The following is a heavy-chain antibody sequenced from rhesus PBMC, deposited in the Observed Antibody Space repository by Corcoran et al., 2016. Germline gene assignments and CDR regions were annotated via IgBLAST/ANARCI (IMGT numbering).Heavy chain of an antibody. CDR1: GFTFSSYG. D-gene: IGHD6-13*01. Sequence: EVQLVESGGGLVQPGGSLRLSCAASGFTFSSYGMHWVRQAPGKGRGGVAVISNNGRKKYYADSVKDRFTISRDNSKNMLYLQMNNRKLEDTAVYYCASVPGIAAGRGYFEFWGQGALVTVSS. J-gene: IGHJ1*01. CDR3: ASVPGIAAGRGYFEF. CDR2: ISNNGRKK. V-gene: IGHV3-54*02.